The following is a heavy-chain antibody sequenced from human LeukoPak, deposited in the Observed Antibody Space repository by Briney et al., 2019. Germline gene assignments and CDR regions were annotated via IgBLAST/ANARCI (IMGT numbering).Heavy chain of an antibody. D-gene: IGHD2-2*01. J-gene: IGHJ3*02. Sequence: VASVKVSCKASGGTFSSYAISWVRQAPGQGLEWMGRIIPILGIANYAQKFQGRVTITADKSTSTAYMELSSLRSEDTAVYYCARVPTPQLARGGAFDIWGQGTMVTVSS. V-gene: IGHV1-69*04. CDR1: GGTFSSYA. CDR3: ARVPTPQLARGGAFDI. CDR2: IIPILGIA.